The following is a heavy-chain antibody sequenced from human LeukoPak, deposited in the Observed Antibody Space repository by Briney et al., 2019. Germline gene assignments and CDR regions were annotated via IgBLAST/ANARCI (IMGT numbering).Heavy chain of an antibody. CDR1: GFTFSDYY. J-gene: IGHJ3*02. Sequence: GGSLRLSCAASGFTFSDYYMRWSGQAPGQGRVGVSYISSSGSTIYYADSVKGRFTISTYTAKTSLYLQMTSLRADDTAVYYCAREGPGDGGVTYWDDDFDIWGQGTMVTVSS. CDR2: ISSSGSTI. CDR3: AREGPGDGGVTYWDDDFDI. D-gene: IGHD2-21*02. V-gene: IGHV3-11*04.